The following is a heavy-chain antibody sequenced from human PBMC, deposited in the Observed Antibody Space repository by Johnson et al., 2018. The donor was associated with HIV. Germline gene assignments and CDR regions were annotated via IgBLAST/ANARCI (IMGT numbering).Heavy chain of an antibody. CDR2: INWNGGST. V-gene: IGHV3-20*04. J-gene: IGHJ3*02. CDR1: GFRFDNHG. Sequence: VQLVESGGGVVRPGGSLRLSCAASGFRFDNHGMRWVRQAPGKGLEWVSGINWNGGSTGYVDSVKGRFTISRDNSKNTLYLQMNSLRAEDTAVYYCARACRDGYTCDAFDIWGQGTMVTVSS. CDR3: ARACRDGYTCDAFDI. D-gene: IGHD5-24*01.